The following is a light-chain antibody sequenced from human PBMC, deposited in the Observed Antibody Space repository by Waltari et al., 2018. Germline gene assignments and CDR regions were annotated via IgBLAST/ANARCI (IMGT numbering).Light chain of an antibody. CDR1: QSFSSSY. J-gene: IGKJ1*01. CDR3: QQYGSSPRT. CDR2: GAS. Sequence: EIVLTQSPGTLSLSPGERATLSCRASQSFSSSYLAWDQQKPGQAPRLLIYGASSRATGIPDRCSGSGSGADVTLTISRLEPEDFAVYYCQQYGSSPRTFGQGTKVEIK. V-gene: IGKV3-20*01.